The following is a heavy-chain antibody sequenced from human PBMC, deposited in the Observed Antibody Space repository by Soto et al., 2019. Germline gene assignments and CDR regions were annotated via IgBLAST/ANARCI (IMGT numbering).Heavy chain of an antibody. J-gene: IGHJ4*02. D-gene: IGHD4-17*01. CDR3: ARDRTSYGDYDY. CDR2: IYFSGST. CDR1: GGSISSYY. Sequence: QVQLQESGPGLEKPSETLSLTCTVSGGSISSYYWSWIRQPPGKGLEWIGYIYFSGSTSYNPSLKSRVTISVDTSKNQFCLKLSSVTAADTAVYFCARDRTSYGDYDYWGQGTLVTVSS. V-gene: IGHV4-59*01.